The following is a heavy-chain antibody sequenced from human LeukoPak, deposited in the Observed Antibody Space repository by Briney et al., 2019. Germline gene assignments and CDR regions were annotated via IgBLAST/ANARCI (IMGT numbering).Heavy chain of an antibody. V-gene: IGHV3-53*01. Sequence: PGGSLRLSCAASGFTVSSNYMSWVRQAPGKGLEWVSVIYSGGSTYYADPVKGRFTISRDNSKNTLYLQMNSLRAEDTAVYYCARDLEGGWFDPWGQGTLVTVSS. CDR3: ARDLEGGWFDP. CDR1: GFTVSSNY. D-gene: IGHD1-1*01. CDR2: IYSGGST. J-gene: IGHJ5*02.